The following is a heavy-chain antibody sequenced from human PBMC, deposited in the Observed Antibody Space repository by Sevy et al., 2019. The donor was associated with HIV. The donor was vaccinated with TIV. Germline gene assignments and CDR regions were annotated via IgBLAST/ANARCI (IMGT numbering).Heavy chain of an antibody. J-gene: IGHJ6*02. CDR2: INHSGST. CDR3: ARDKSRTYSSSFYGMDV. Sequence: SEILSLTCAVYGGSFSGYYWSWIRQPPGKGLEWIGEINHSGSTNYNPSLKSRVTISVDTSKNQFSLKLSSVTAADTAVYYCARDKSRTYSSSFYGMDVWGQGTTVTVSS. CDR1: GGSFSGYY. D-gene: IGHD6-13*01. V-gene: IGHV4-34*01.